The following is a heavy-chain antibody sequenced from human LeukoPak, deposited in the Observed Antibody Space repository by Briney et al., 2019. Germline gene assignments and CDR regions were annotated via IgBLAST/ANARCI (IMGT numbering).Heavy chain of an antibody. J-gene: IGHJ3*02. CDR2: ISSSSSYI. Sequence: GGSLRLSCAASGFTFSDYSMNWVRRAPGRGLEWVSSISSSSSYIYYADSAKGRFTISRDNAKKLVYLQMNSLRADDTAVYYCARDRYEGYAFDIWGQGTKVTVSS. D-gene: IGHD3-3*01. CDR3: ARDRYEGYAFDI. V-gene: IGHV3-21*01. CDR1: GFTFSDYS.